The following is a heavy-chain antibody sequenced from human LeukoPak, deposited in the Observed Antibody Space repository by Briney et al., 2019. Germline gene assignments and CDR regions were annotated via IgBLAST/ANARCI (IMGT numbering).Heavy chain of an antibody. V-gene: IGHV3-11*04. D-gene: IGHD2-21*02. CDR2: ISSSGSTI. Sequence: GGSLRLSCAASGFTFSDYYMSWIRQAPGKGLEWVSYISSSGSTIYYADSVKGRFTISRDNAKNSLYLQMNSLRAEDTAVYYCARRTTYCGGDCYSHWFDPWGQGTLVTVSS. J-gene: IGHJ5*02. CDR3: ARRTTYCGGDCYSHWFDP. CDR1: GFTFSDYY.